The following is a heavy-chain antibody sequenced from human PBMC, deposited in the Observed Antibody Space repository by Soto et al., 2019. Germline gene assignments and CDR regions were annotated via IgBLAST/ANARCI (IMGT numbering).Heavy chain of an antibody. CDR2: ISPYSGHA. CDR1: GYTFTSYG. Sequence: ASVKVSCKASGYTFTSYGISWVRQAPGQGLEWMGWISPYSGHANYAQKFQGRVTMTTDTSTSTAYMELRSLRSDDTAVYYCARCYCSDGTCYDTWGQGTLVTVSS. D-gene: IGHD2-15*01. J-gene: IGHJ5*02. CDR3: ARCYCSDGTCYDT. V-gene: IGHV1-18*01.